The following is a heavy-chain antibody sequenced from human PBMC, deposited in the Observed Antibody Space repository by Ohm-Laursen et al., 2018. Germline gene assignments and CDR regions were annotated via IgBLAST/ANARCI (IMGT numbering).Heavy chain of an antibody. CDR3: ARGGDYGAFDI. J-gene: IGHJ3*02. V-gene: IGHV1-2*02. Sequence: GSSVKVSCKASGYTFTGYYMHWVRQAPGQGLEWMGWINPNSGGTNYAQKFQGRVTITADESTSTAYMELSSLRSEDTAVYYCARGGDYGAFDIWGQGTMVTVSS. CDR1: GYTFTGYY. CDR2: INPNSGGT. D-gene: IGHD4-17*01.